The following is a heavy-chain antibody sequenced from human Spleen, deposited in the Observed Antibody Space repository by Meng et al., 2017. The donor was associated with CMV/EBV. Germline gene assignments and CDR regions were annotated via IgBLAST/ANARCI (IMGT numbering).Heavy chain of an antibody. CDR3: RRQGSHWAFDI. CDR2: IRIKANSYAT. J-gene: IGHJ3*02. V-gene: IGHV3-73*01. Sequence: GGSLRLSCAASVFTFSGSAMHWVRQASGKGLEWVGRIRIKANSYATVYASSVKGRFTIPRDDSKNTGYLQMNSPKIEDTAVYYCRRQGSHWAFDIWGQGTMVTVSS. CDR1: VFTFSGSA.